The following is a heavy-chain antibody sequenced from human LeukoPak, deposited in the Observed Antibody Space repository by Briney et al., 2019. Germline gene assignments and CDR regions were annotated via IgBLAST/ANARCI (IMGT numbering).Heavy chain of an antibody. V-gene: IGHV1-2*02. CDR1: GYTFTGSGWY. D-gene: IGHD3-10*01. Sequence: ASVKVSCKASGYTFTGSGWYLYWLRQAPGQGLECVGWLHPNNGATGYAQKFQGRVAMTTDTSISTAYMELSRLRPDDTAIYYCARDGPAQMVDFDYWGQGTLVTVSS. CDR2: LHPNNGAT. J-gene: IGHJ4*02. CDR3: ARDGPAQMVDFDY.